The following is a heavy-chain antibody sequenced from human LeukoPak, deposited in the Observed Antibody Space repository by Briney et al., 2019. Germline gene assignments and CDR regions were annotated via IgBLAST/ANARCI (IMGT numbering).Heavy chain of an antibody. CDR2: ISHDGSIT. CDR3: AKPPVVVITTYYLDY. J-gene: IGHJ4*02. Sequence: GGSLRLSCAASGFIFSSYGMLWVRQAPGKGLEWLSLISHDGSITEYADSVRGRFTISRDNSKNTLYLHMSSLRAEDTAVYYCAKPPVVVITTYYLDYWGQGTLVTVSP. V-gene: IGHV3-30*18. D-gene: IGHD3-22*01. CDR1: GFIFSSYG.